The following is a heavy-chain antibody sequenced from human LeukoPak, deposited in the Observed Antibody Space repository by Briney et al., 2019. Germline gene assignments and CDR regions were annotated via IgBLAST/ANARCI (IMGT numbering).Heavy chain of an antibody. CDR1: GFTFSSYA. J-gene: IGHJ4*02. CDR2: ISGSGGST. CDR3: EKTKYYYDSSGYYYDY. D-gene: IGHD3-22*01. V-gene: IGHV3-23*01. Sequence: GGSLRLSCAASGFTFSSYAMSWVRQAPGKGLEWVSAISGSGGSTYYADSVKGRYTISRDNSKNTLYLQMNSLRAEDTAVYYCEKTKYYYDSSGYYYDYWGQGTLVTVSS.